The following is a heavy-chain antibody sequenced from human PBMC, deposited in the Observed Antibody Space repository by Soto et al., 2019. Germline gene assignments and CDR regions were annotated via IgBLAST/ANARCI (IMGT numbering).Heavy chain of an antibody. CDR3: ARDRWYSASPFPTWDY. D-gene: IGHD2-15*01. Sequence: GGSLRLSCAASGFTFSDYHMSWIRQAPGKGLEWVSYIRSSDKTIYYADSVKGRFTISRDNAKNSLYLQMNSLRAEDTAVYYCARDRWYSASPFPTWDYWGQGTLVTVSS. CDR1: GFTFSDYH. CDR2: IRSSDKTI. V-gene: IGHV3-11*01. J-gene: IGHJ4*02.